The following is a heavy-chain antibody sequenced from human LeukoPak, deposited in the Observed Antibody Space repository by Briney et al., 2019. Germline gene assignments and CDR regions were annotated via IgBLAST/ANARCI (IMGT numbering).Heavy chain of an antibody. Sequence: GGSLRLSCAASVFTFSSYSMRWVRQAPWKGQEWVSAISGSGGSTYYADSVKGRFTISRDNSKNTLYLQMNSLRAEDTAVYYCAKEGLYGDPVRYWGQGTLVTVSS. CDR3: AKEGLYGDPVRY. CDR1: VFTFSSYS. V-gene: IGHV3-23*01. D-gene: IGHD4-17*01. J-gene: IGHJ4*02. CDR2: ISGSGGST.